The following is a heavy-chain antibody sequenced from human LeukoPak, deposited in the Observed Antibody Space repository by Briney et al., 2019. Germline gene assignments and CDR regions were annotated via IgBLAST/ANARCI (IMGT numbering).Heavy chain of an antibody. J-gene: IGHJ4*02. D-gene: IGHD3-22*01. Sequence: GGSLRLSCVGSGFSFNNYAMSWVRQAPGKGLEWVSSLSGSGGSTQYADSVKGRFSISRDNSKNTLFLQMNSLRAEDTAVYYCAKGSYYDSSGYYREYYFDYWGQGMLVTVSS. CDR3: AKGSYYDSSGYYREYYFDY. CDR2: LSGSGGST. CDR1: GFSFNNYA. V-gene: IGHV3-23*01.